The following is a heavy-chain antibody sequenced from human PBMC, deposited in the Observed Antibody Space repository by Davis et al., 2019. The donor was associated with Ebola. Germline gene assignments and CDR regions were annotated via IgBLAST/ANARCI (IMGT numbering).Heavy chain of an antibody. J-gene: IGHJ6*04. V-gene: IGHV4-61*01. CDR2: IYYSGST. Sequence: PSETLSLTCTVSGGSVSSGSYYWSWIRQPPGKGLEWIGYIYYSGSTNYNPSLKSRVTISVDTSKNQFSLKLSSVTAADTAVYYCARDRCSSTSSLGMDVWGKGTTVTVSS. CDR1: GGSVSSGSYY. D-gene: IGHD2-2*01. CDR3: ARDRCSSTSSLGMDV.